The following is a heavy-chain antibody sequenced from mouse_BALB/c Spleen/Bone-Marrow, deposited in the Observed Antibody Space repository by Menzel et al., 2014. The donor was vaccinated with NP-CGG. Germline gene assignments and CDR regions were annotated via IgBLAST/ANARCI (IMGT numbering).Heavy chain of an antibody. D-gene: IGHD1-1*02. V-gene: IGHV14-3*02. CDR3: ARVKLWSYAMDY. J-gene: IGHJ4*01. CDR1: GFNIKDTY. Sequence: VQLKDSGAELVKPGASVKLSCTASGFNIKDTYMHWVKQRPEQGLEWIGRIDPANGNTKYDPKFQGKATITADTSSNTAYLQLGSLTSEDTAVYYCARVKLWSYAMDYWGQGTSVTVSS. CDR2: IDPANGNT.